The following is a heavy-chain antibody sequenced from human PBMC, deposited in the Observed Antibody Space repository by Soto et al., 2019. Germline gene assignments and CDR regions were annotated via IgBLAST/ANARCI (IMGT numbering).Heavy chain of an antibody. Sequence: GGSLRLSCAASGFMFSNYAMNWVRQAPGKGLEWVSGITPSGGTTYYADSVKGRFTISRDNSKNTLYLQMNSLRAEDTAVYYCARDPVGAKFDYWRQGTLVTVSS. CDR3: ARDPVGAKFDY. D-gene: IGHD1-26*01. J-gene: IGHJ4*02. CDR1: GFMFSNYA. CDR2: ITPSGGTT. V-gene: IGHV3-23*01.